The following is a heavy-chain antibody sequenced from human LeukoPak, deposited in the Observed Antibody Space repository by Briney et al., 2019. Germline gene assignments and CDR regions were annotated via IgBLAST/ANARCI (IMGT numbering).Heavy chain of an antibody. D-gene: IGHD2-2*01. J-gene: IGHJ4*02. CDR2: ISSSSSYI. Sequence: GGSLRLSCAASGFTFSSYSMNWVRQAPGKGLEWVSSISSSSSYIYYADSVKGRFAISRDTSTNTLSLQMNSLRAEDTAVYFCARRTGDTRFCSRFSCFLPDYWGQGTLVTVSS. V-gene: IGHV3-21*01. CDR3: ARRTGDTRFCSRFSCFLPDY. CDR1: GFTFSSYS.